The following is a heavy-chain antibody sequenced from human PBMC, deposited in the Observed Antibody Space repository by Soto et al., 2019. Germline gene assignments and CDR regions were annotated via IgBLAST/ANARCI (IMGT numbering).Heavy chain of an antibody. CDR3: ARVTTTILGVVNPTNWFDH. Sequence: ASVKVSCKVSGYTLTELSMHCVRQAPGQGXEWMGWTSAYNGNTNHQQKLKGTVTMNTETSKSTASMDMRTLRYADTPVYHCARVTTTILGVVNPTNWFDHWGQGTLVTVSS. J-gene: IGHJ5*02. CDR2: TSAYNGNT. D-gene: IGHD3-3*01. CDR1: GYTLTELS. V-gene: IGHV1-18*01.